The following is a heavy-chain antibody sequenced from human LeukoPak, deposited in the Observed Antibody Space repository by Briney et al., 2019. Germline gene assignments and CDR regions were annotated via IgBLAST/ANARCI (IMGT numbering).Heavy chain of an antibody. Sequence: SVKVSCKASGGTFSSYAISWVRQAPGQGLEWMGGIIPIFGTANYAQKFQGRVTITADESTSTAYMELSSLRSEDTAVYYCARVGVPDPRGYDFWSGYLGFDYWGQGTLVTVSS. V-gene: IGHV1-69*13. D-gene: IGHD3-3*01. CDR2: IIPIFGTA. J-gene: IGHJ4*02. CDR1: GGTFSSYA. CDR3: ARVGVPDPRGYDFWSGYLGFDY.